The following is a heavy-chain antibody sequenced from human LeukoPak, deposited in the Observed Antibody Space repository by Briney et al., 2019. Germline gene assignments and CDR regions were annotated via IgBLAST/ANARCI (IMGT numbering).Heavy chain of an antibody. V-gene: IGHV3-74*01. D-gene: IGHD5-18*01. CDR3: ARDPWGYRAGVLDF. Sequence: GGSLRLSCGASGFTFSSYWMHWVRQAPGKGLVWVSRINTDGTTTDHADSVKGRFTISRDNARNTLFLQMNSLRAEDTAVYYCARDPWGYRAGVLDFWGLGTLVTVSS. J-gene: IGHJ4*02. CDR1: GFTFSSYW. CDR2: INTDGTTT.